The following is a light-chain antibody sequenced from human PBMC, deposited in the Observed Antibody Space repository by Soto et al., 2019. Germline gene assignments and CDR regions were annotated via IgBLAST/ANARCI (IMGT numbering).Light chain of an antibody. Sequence: DIQMSQSPYPPYASEGDRVTITFRASQNIRNLLAWYQQKPGKAPNPLIYDASSLKSGVPSRFSGSGSGTEFTLTISSLQPDDFATYYCQQYNTYSTFGQGRRLEI. CDR2: DAS. CDR3: QQYNTYST. J-gene: IGKJ5*01. CDR1: QNIRNL. V-gene: IGKV1-5*01.